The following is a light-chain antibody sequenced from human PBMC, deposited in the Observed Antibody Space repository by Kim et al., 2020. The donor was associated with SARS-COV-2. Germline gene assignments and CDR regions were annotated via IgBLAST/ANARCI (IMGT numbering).Light chain of an antibody. CDR2: DGS. CDR1: QSVRRW. J-gene: IGKJ1*01. Sequence: STLCASVGDRVTLTCRASQSVRRWLAWYPPKPGKAPKLLIYDGSNLQSGVPSRFSGSGSGTEFTLTISSLQPDDFAIYYCQHRQTFGQGTKVDIK. V-gene: IGKV1-5*01. CDR3: QHRQT.